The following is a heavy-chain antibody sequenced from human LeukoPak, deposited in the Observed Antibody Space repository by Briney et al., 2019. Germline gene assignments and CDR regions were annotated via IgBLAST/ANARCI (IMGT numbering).Heavy chain of an antibody. V-gene: IGHV4-4*07. J-gene: IGHJ6*03. Sequence: PSETLSLTCTVSDDSISTYQWNWVRQPAGKGLEWIGHIYASGITKYNPSLKSRVTMSLDTSKNQFSLKLNSVTAADTAVYYCARASIVVRPDDYYYMDVWGKGTTVTVSS. CDR3: ARASIVVRPDDYYYMDV. CDR1: DDSISTYQ. D-gene: IGHD3-22*01. CDR2: IYASGIT.